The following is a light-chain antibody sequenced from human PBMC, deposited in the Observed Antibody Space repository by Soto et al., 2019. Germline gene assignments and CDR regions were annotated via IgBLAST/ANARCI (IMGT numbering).Light chain of an antibody. CDR2: GAS. CDR1: QSVSSSY. Sequence: EIVLTQSPGTLSLSPRERATHSCRASQSVSSSYLAWYQQKPGQAPRLLIYGASSRATGIPDRFSGSGSGTDFTLTISTLEPEDFAVYNCQQYGSSPPITFGQGTRLEIK. J-gene: IGKJ5*01. CDR3: QQYGSSPPIT. V-gene: IGKV3-20*01.